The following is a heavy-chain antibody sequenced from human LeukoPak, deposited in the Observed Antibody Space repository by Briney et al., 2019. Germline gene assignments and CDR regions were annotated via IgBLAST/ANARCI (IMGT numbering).Heavy chain of an antibody. J-gene: IGHJ6*03. D-gene: IGHD3-16*01. Sequence: TGGSLRLSCAASGFTLSSYAIHWVRQAPGKWLEWVAVISYDGSKEYYADSVEGRFTISRDNSNNTLYLQMNSLRAEDTAVYYCARAAFRGLGDYRNYFYYYMDVWGKGTTVTVSS. CDR1: GFTLSSYA. CDR2: ISYDGSKE. CDR3: ARAAFRGLGDYRNYFYYYMDV. V-gene: IGHV3-30*04.